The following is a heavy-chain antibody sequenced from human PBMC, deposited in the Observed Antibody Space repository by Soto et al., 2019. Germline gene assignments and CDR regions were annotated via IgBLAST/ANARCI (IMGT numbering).Heavy chain of an antibody. CDR3: ARLGGQRPSQPYYVRDA. CDR2: INPSGGST. D-gene: IGHD6-25*01. Sequence: QVQLVQSGAEVKKPGASVKVSCKASGYTFTSYYMHWVRQAPGQGLEWMGIINPSGGSTSYAQKLQGLCILPRDTCKSTVDMELRRLRSEDTAVYYCARLGGQRPSQPYYVRDAWGQVTTVTVS. V-gene: IGHV1-46*04. J-gene: IGHJ6*02. CDR1: GYTFTSYY.